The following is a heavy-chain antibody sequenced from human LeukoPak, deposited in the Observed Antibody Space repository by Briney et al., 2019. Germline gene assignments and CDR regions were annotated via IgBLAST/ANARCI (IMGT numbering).Heavy chain of an antibody. V-gene: IGHV3-30-3*01. D-gene: IGHD6-19*01. CDR1: GFTFSSYA. Sequence: PGRSLRLSCAASGFTFSSYAMHWVRQAPGKGLEWVAVISYDGSNKYYADSVKGRFTISRDNSKNTLYLQMNSLRAEDTAAYYCARVGIAVALWGQGTLVTVSS. CDR3: ARVGIAVAL. J-gene: IGHJ4*02. CDR2: ISYDGSNK.